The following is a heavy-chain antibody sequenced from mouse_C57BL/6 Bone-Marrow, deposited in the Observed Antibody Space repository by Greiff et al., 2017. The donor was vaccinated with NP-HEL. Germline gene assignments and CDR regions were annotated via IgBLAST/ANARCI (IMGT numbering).Heavy chain of an antibody. CDR2: ISSGSSTI. J-gene: IGHJ1*03. CDR3: ARREGDWYFDV. V-gene: IGHV5-17*01. Sequence: EVKVVESGGGLVKPGGSLKLSCAASGFTFSDYGMHWVRQAPEKGLAWVAYISSGSSTIYYADTVKGRFTISRDNAKNTLFLQMNSLRSEDTAMYYCARREGDWYFDVWGTGTTVTVSS. CDR1: GFTFSDYG.